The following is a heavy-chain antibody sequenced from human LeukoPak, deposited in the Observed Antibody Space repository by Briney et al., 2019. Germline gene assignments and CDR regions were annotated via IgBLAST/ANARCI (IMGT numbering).Heavy chain of an antibody. V-gene: IGHV4-59*02. CDR3: ARWDDGNHHFDC. CDR1: GDSVSDYY. CDR2: IHHSGST. J-gene: IGHJ4*02. Sequence: PLETLSLTCTVSGDSVSDYYWNWIRQPPGKGPEWIGYIHHSGSTNNNPSLRSRVTMSVDTSKNQFSLDLISVTSADTAVYYCARWDDGNHHFDCWGQGTLVTVSA. D-gene: IGHD1-14*01.